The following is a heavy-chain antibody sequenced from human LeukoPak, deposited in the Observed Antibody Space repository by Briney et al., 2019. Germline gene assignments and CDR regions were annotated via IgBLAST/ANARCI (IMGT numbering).Heavy chain of an antibody. CDR1: GGSISSSSYY. CDR3: ARDSGYSYGYYYYMDV. D-gene: IGHD5-18*01. Sequence: SETLSLTCTVSGGSISSSSYYRGWIRQPPGKGLEWIGSIYYSGSTYYNPSLKSRVTISVDTSKNQFSLKLSSVTAADTAVYYCARDSGYSYGYYYYMDVWGKGTTVTVSS. CDR2: IYYSGST. V-gene: IGHV4-39*07. J-gene: IGHJ6*03.